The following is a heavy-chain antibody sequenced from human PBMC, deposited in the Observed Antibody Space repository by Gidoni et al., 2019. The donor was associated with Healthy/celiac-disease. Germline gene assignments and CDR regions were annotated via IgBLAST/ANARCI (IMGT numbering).Heavy chain of an antibody. CDR3: ARAYSGSYYWFDP. CDR1: GYSFTSYW. V-gene: IGHV5-51*01. D-gene: IGHD1-26*01. CDR2: THPGESDS. J-gene: IGHJ5*02. Sequence: EVQLVQSGAEVTKPGEPLKISCKGSGYSFTSYWIGWVRQMPGKGLEWLGITHPGESDSKYSPYFQGQVTISADKSISTAYLQWSSLKASDTAMYYCARAYSGSYYWFDPWGQGTLVTVSS.